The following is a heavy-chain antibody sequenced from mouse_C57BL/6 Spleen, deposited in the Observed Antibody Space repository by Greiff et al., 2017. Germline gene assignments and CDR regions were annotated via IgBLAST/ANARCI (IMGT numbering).Heavy chain of an antibody. CDR2: ISSGGSYT. D-gene: IGHD1-1*01. CDR1: GFTFSSYG. Sequence: DVMLVESGGDLVKPGGSLKLSCAASGFTFSSYGMSWVRQTPDKRLEWVATISSGGSYTYYPDSVKGRFTISRDNAKNTLYLQMSSLKSEDTAMYYCARRDGGSYWYFDVWGTGTTVTVSS. V-gene: IGHV5-6*02. CDR3: ARRDGGSYWYFDV. J-gene: IGHJ1*03.